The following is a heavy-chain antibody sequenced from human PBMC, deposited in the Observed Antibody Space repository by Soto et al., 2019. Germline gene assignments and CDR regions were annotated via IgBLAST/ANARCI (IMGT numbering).Heavy chain of an antibody. CDR1: GGSIGSGDYY. Sequence: QVQLQESGPGLVKPSQTLSLTCTVSGGSIGSGDYYWSWIRQHPGKGLEWIGFIYYSGSTYYKPSLKSLLTISVDTSKNQFSLKLSSVTAADTAVYYGARDLGSASNGMDVWGQGTTVTVSS. V-gene: IGHV4-31*01. CDR3: ARDLGSASNGMDV. J-gene: IGHJ6*02. CDR2: IYYSGST.